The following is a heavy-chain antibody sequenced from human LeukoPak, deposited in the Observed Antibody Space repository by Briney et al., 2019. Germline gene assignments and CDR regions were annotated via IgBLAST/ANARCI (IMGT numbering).Heavy chain of an antibody. V-gene: IGHV3-33*07. J-gene: IGHJ4*02. Sequence: GGSLRLSCAASGFIFSNYGMYWVRQAPGEGLDWVAVIWHDGSAEFYADSVKGRFSISRDDSKNTVYLQMNSLRAEDTALYYCARDSRGGWPGYFDYWGQGIVVTVSS. CDR1: GFIFSNYG. D-gene: IGHD6-19*01. CDR2: IWHDGSAE. CDR3: ARDSRGGWPGYFDY.